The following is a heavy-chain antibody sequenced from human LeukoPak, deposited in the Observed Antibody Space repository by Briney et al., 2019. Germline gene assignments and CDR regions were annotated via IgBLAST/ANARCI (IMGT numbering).Heavy chain of an antibody. V-gene: IGHV3-74*01. Sequence: GGSLRLSCAASGFTFSSYVMHWVRRTPGKGLVWVSRISHDGFISYADSVKGRFTISRDNAKNTLILQMNSLRAEDTAVYYCARDWVYKIDYWGRGTLVTVSS. D-gene: IGHD5-24*01. CDR2: ISHDGFI. J-gene: IGHJ4*02. CDR1: GFTFSSYV. CDR3: ARDWVYKIDY.